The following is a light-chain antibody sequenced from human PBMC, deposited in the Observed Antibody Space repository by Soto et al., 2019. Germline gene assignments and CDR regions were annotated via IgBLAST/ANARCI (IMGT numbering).Light chain of an antibody. V-gene: IGLV2-14*03. CDR3: SSYTTSSTVI. J-gene: IGLJ2*01. CDR2: AVS. CDR1: SSDVGDHNY. Sequence: QSALTQPASVSGSPGQSITISCTGTSSDVGDHNYVFWYQQQPGKAPKLMIYAVSNRPSGVSNRFSGSKSGTTASLTVSGLQAEDEADYYCSSYTTSSTVIFGGGTKLTVL.